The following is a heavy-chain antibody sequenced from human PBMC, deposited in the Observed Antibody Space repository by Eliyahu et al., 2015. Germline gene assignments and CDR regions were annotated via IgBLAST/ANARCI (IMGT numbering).Heavy chain of an antibody. J-gene: IGHJ4*02. V-gene: IGHV3-23*01. Sequence: EVQLLQSGGGLVQPGGSLTISCSASGFSFSSYGXSWVRQAPGKGLGWVSGISSPGLSSWYAGSVKGRFTVSRDNSNSTLYLQMKSLRAEDTAIYYCAKAGPTHYFDYWGQGIQVTVSS. CDR1: GFSFSSYG. CDR3: AKAGPTHYFDY. CDR2: ISSPGLSS.